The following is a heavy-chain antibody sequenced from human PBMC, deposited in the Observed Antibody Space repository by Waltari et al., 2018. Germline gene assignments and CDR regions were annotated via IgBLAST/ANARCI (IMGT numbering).Heavy chain of an antibody. CDR2: INSNTGGA. J-gene: IGHJ3*02. V-gene: IGHV1-2*02. CDR3: AREALGGTKAFDM. Sequence: QIQIMQSGAEVKKPGASVKVPCQASGYTFTAYYIHGARQAPGQGLDWMGWINSNTGGADCAQSFQGRVTVTRDTSISTVYMELSGLTSDDTAVYYCAREALGGTKAFDMWGQGTMVTVSS. D-gene: IGHD1-7*01. CDR1: GYTFTAYY.